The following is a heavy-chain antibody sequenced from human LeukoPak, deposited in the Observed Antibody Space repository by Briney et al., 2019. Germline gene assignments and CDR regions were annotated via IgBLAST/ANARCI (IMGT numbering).Heavy chain of an antibody. Sequence: GGSLRLSCAASGFTFSSYGMHWVRQAPGKGLEWVAFIRYDGSNKYYADSVKGRFTISRDNSKNTLYLQMNSLRAEDTALYYCAKDGLRFLEWSQYYYYMDVWGKGTTVTVSS. V-gene: IGHV3-30*02. CDR2: IRYDGSNK. D-gene: IGHD3-3*01. CDR1: GFTFSSYG. J-gene: IGHJ6*03. CDR3: AKDGLRFLEWSQYYYYMDV.